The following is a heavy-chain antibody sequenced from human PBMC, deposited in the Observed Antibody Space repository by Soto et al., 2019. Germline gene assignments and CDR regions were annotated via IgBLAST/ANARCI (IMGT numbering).Heavy chain of an antibody. J-gene: IGHJ4*02. V-gene: IGHV3-23*01. D-gene: IGHD3-3*01. CDR3: ARDRTGVGAPQGPTSDY. CDR1: GFTFSTYA. Sequence: PGGSLRLSCAASGFTFSTYAMAWVRQAPGKGLEWVSGVSASGLNTYYADSVKGRFTISRDNSKNTLYLQMYSLRAEDTAVYYCARDRTGVGAPQGPTSDYWGQGTLVTVSS. CDR2: VSASGLNT.